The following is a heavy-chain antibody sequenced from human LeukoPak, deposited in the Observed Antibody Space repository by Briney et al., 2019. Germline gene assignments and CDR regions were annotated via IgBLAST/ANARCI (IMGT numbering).Heavy chain of an antibody. D-gene: IGHD2-15*01. CDR1: GFTFSGSA. V-gene: IGHV3-73*01. J-gene: IGHJ4*02. CDR2: IRSKANSYAT. Sequence: PGGSLRLSCAASGFTFSGSAMHWVRQASGKGLEWVGRIRSKANSYATAYAASVKGRFTIPRDDSKNTAYLQMNSLKTEDTAVYYCTRLPGDCSGGSCYSNYFDYWGQGTLVTVSS. CDR3: TRLPGDCSGGSCYSNYFDY.